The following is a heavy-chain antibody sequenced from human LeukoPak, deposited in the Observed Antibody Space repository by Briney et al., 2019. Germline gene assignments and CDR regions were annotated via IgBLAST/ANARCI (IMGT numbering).Heavy chain of an antibody. CDR3: ARDGVLRFLEWLSPPVDYYGMDV. CDR1: GYTFTSYY. D-gene: IGHD3-3*01. V-gene: IGHV1-46*01. J-gene: IGHJ6*02. Sequence: ASVKVSCKASGYTFTSYYMHWVRRAPGQGLEWMGIINPSGGSTSYAQKFQGRVTMTRDTSTSTVYMELSSLRSEDTAVYYCARDGVLRFLEWLSPPVDYYGMDVWGQGTTVTVSS. CDR2: INPSGGST.